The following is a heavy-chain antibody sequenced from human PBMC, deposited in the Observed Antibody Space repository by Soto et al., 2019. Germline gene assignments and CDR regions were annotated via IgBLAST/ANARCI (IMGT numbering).Heavy chain of an antibody. CDR3: ARDKRGRGFDYYYGIDV. J-gene: IGHJ6*02. CDR1: GGTFSSYA. CDR2: IIPIFGTA. Sequence: QVQLVQSGAEVNKPGSSVKVSCKASGGTFSSYAICWVRQAPGQGLEWMGGIIPIFGTANYAQKFQGRVTITADESTSTAYMELSSLRSEDTAVYYCARDKRGRGFDYYYGIDVWGQGTTVTVSS. D-gene: IGHD3-10*01. V-gene: IGHV1-69*01.